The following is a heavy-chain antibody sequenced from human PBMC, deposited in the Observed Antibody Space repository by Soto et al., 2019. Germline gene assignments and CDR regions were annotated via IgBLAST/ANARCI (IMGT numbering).Heavy chain of an antibody. D-gene: IGHD6-13*01. CDR3: AVAAPPYNWFDP. Sequence: ASETLSLTCAVYGGSFSGYYWSWIRQPPGKGLEWIGEINHSGSTNYNPSLKSRVTISVDTSKNQFSLKLSSVTAADTAVYYCAVAAPPYNWFDPWGQGTLVTVSS. J-gene: IGHJ5*02. V-gene: IGHV4-34*01. CDR1: GGSFSGYY. CDR2: INHSGST.